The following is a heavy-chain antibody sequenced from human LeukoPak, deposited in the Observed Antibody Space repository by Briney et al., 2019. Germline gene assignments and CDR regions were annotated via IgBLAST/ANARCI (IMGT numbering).Heavy chain of an antibody. V-gene: IGHV3-74*01. J-gene: IGHJ4*02. CDR1: GFTFSHYW. D-gene: IGHD3-22*01. CDR2: TNTDGSST. Sequence: GGSLRLSCEASGFTFSHYWMHWVRQAPGKGLVWVSCTNTDGSSTTYVDSVKGRFTISRDNAKNTMYLQMNSLRAEDTAVYYCVPTDSSGLDWGQGTLVTVSS. CDR3: VPTDSSGLD.